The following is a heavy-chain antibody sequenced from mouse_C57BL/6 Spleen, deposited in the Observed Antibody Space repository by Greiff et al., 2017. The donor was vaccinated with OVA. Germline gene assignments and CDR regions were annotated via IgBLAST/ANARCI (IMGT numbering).Heavy chain of an antibody. CDR1: GYTFTHYY. J-gene: IGHJ4*01. CDR2: IFPGSGST. CDR3: ARWGWYRNYYYARDY. V-gene: IGHV1-75*01. D-gene: IGHD2-5*01. Sequence: VQLQQSGPELVKPGPSVKISCKASGYTFTHYYINWVKQRPGQGLEWIGWIFPGSGSTYYNEKFKGKATLTVAYSTSTAYMLQCSLTSEDSAVDFSARWGWYRNYYYARDYWGQGTSVTVSS.